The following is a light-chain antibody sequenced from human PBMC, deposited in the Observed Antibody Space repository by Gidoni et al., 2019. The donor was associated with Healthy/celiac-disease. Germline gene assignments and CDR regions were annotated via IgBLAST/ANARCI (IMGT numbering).Light chain of an antibody. CDR3: MQATHFTWT. Sequence: DVVMTQSPLSLPVTLGQPASISCRSSQSLVYSDGNTYLNWFQQRPGHSPRRLIYKVSNRDSGVPDRFSGSGSGTDFTLKISRVEAEDVGFYYCMQATHFTWTFGQGTKVEIK. CDR1: QSLVYSDGNTY. CDR2: KVS. J-gene: IGKJ1*01. V-gene: IGKV2-30*01.